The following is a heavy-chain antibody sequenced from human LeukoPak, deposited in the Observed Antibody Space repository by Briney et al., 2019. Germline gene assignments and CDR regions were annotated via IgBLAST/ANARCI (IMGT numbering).Heavy chain of an antibody. CDR2: ISYDGSNK. Sequence: GGSLGLSCAASGFTFSSYAMHWVRQAPGKGLEWVAVISYDGSNKYYADSVKGRFTISRDNSKNTLYLQMNSLRAEDTAVYYCAREHYDFWSGYYGWFDPWGQGTLVTVSS. CDR1: GFTFSSYA. V-gene: IGHV3-30-3*01. CDR3: AREHYDFWSGYYGWFDP. D-gene: IGHD3-3*01. J-gene: IGHJ5*02.